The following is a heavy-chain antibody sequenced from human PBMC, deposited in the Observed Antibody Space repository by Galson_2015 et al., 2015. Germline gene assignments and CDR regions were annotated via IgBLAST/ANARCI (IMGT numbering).Heavy chain of an antibody. CDR1: GFTFSSYS. CDR2: ISSSSSYI. V-gene: IGHV3-21*04. CDR3: ARVKSSGWYVRRDAVDI. J-gene: IGHJ3*02. D-gene: IGHD6-19*01. Sequence: SLRLSCAASGFTFSSYSMNWVRQAPGKGLEWVSSISSSSSYIYYADSVKGRFTISRDNSKNSLYLQMNSLRAEDTAVYYCARVKSSGWYVRRDAVDIWGQGTMVTVSS.